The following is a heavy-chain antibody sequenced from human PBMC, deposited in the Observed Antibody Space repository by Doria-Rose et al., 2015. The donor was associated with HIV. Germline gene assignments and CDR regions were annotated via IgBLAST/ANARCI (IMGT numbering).Heavy chain of an antibody. D-gene: IGHD3-3*01. CDR2: TYYTGTS. Sequence: VQLLESGPGLVKPSETLPLTCSVSGASVSSRGYYWNWIRQVPGKGLESLGYTYYTGTSDYSPSLKSRLNMAVDTSKNQFSLKLSFVTVADTAVYYCARMGSYRELDYWGQGSLVIVSA. J-gene: IGHJ4*02. CDR1: GASVSSRGYY. CDR3: ARMGSYRELDY. V-gene: IGHV4-31*03.